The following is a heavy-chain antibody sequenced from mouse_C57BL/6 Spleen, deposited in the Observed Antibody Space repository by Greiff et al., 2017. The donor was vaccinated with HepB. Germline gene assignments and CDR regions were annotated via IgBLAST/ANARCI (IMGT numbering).Heavy chain of an antibody. Sequence: VQLQQSGPGLVQPSQSLSITCTVSGFSLTSYGVHWVRQSPGKGLEWLGVIWSGGSTDYNAAFISRLSISKDNSKCQVFFKMNSLQADDTSIYYCARNLDGYPAWFAYWGQGTLVTVSA. CDR1: GFSLTSYG. D-gene: IGHD2-3*01. CDR3: ARNLDGYPAWFAY. V-gene: IGHV2-2*01. CDR2: IWSGGST. J-gene: IGHJ3*01.